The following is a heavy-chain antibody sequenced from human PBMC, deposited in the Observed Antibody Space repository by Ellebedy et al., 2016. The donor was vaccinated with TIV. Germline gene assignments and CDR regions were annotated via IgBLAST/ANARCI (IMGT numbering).Heavy chain of an antibody. Sequence: GESLKISCTASGFNFNNYAMTWVRQAPGKGLEWVSAISRSGGSTYYAESVKGRFTISRDNSKNTLYLQMNSLRAEDTAVYYCARGRYTSGWYPDYFDYWGQGTLVTVSS. J-gene: IGHJ4*02. CDR1: GFNFNNYA. CDR3: ARGRYTSGWYPDYFDY. D-gene: IGHD6-19*01. CDR2: ISRSGGST. V-gene: IGHV3-23*01.